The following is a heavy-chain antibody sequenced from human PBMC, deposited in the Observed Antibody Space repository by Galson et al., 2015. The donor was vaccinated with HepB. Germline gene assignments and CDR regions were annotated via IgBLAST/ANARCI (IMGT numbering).Heavy chain of an antibody. D-gene: IGHD3-3*01. J-gene: IGHJ6*03. CDR3: ARGRKEFTIFGVVRGYYYMDV. CDR1: GYTFTSYY. V-gene: IGHV1-46*01. Sequence: SVKVSCKASGYTFTSYYMHWVRQAPGQGLEWMGIINPSGGSTSYAQKFQGRVTMTRDTSTSTVYMELSSLRSEDTAVYYCARGRKEFTIFGVVRGYYYMDVWGKGTTVTVSS. CDR2: INPSGGST.